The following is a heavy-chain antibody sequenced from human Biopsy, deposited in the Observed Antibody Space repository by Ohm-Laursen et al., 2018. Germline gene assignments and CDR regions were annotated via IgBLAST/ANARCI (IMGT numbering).Heavy chain of an antibody. CDR2: INWNSDII. J-gene: IGHJ3*02. CDR3: AKASNWGFEGKAFDI. V-gene: IGHV3-9*01. Sequence: RSLRLSCSASGFNFNDYGMHWVWQAPGKGLEWVAGINWNSDIIGYVDSVMGRFTVSRDNGKNYLFLQMNSLRPGDTALYYCAKASNWGFEGKAFDIWGHGTMVTVSS. CDR1: GFNFNDYG. D-gene: IGHD7-27*01.